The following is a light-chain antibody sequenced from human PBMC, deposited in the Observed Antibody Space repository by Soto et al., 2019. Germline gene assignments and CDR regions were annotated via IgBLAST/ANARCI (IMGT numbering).Light chain of an antibody. Sequence: EIVMTQSPATLSMSPGEKATLSCRASQSVGSNLAWYQQKSGQAPRLLIYGASTRATGIPARFSASGSGTEFTLTISSLQSEDFAIYYCQQYNNWPRTFGPGTKVDIK. J-gene: IGKJ3*01. CDR2: GAS. V-gene: IGKV3-15*01. CDR1: QSVGSN. CDR3: QQYNNWPRT.